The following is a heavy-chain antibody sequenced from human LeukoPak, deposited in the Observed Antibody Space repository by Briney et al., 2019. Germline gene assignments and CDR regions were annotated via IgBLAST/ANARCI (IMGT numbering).Heavy chain of an antibody. CDR2: ISYDGSNE. Sequence: GGSLRLSCAASGFTFSSYGMHWVRQAPGKGLEWVAVISYDGSNEYYADSVKGRFTISRDNSKNTLYLQMNSLRAEDTAVYYCARGRSTRLSLFDYWGQGTLVTVSS. CDR1: GFTFSSYG. V-gene: IGHV3-30*19. D-gene: IGHD4/OR15-4a*01. J-gene: IGHJ4*02. CDR3: ARGRSTRLSLFDY.